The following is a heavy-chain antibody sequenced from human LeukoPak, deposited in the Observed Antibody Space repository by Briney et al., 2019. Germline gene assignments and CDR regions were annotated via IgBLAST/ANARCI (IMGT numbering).Heavy chain of an antibody. J-gene: IGHJ4*02. CDR3: TTGRFCSGGSCSSSFDF. CDR2: IYPGNSDI. V-gene: IGHV5-51*01. Sequence: GESLKISCKGSGYSFINYWIGWVRQMPDKGLEGMGIIYPGNSDIRYSPSFQGQVTISVDKSINTAYLQWTSLKASDTAIYYCTTGRFCSGGSCSSSFDFWGQGTLLTVPS. CDR1: GYSFINYW. D-gene: IGHD2-15*01.